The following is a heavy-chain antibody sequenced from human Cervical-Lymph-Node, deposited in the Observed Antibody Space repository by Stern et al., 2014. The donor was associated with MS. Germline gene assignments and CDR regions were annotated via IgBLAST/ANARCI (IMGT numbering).Heavy chain of an antibody. CDR1: GFKFSDYG. CDR2: ISSTFI. J-gene: IGHJ1*01. CDR3: VRGARSRSEYFET. V-gene: IGHV3-48*01. Sequence: EVQLVESGGALAQPGGSLRLSCATSGFKFSDYGMNWVRQVPGKGLERVSYISSTFIYYADSVKGRFTISRDNVKDSLYLQMNSLRAEDTAVYYCVRGARSRSEYFETWGQGTLVTVSP. D-gene: IGHD2-15*01.